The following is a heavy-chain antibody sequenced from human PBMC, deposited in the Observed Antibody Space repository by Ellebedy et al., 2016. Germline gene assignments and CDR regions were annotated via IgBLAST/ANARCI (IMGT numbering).Heavy chain of an antibody. CDR2: INSDGSST. D-gene: IGHD6-19*01. CDR3: ARDSRIAVAGEYLFDY. V-gene: IGHV3-74*01. CDR1: GFTFSSYW. J-gene: IGHJ4*02. Sequence: GGSLRLSCAASGFTFSSYWMHWVRQAPGKGLVWVSRINSDGSSTSYADSVKGRFTISRDNAKNTLYLQMNSLRAEDTAVYYCARDSRIAVAGEYLFDYWGQGTLVTVSS.